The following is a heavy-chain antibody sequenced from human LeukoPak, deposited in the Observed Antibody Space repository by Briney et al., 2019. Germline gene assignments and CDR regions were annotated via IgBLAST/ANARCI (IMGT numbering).Heavy chain of an antibody. J-gene: IGHJ6*03. CDR3: ARALSNYVDYHYYYYMDG. D-gene: IGHD4-11*01. Sequence: GSLRLSCAASGFTFDDYDMSWVRQAPGKGLEWVSGINWNGVSTSYVDSVKGRFTISRDNAKNSLYMQMNSLRAEDTALYYCARALSNYVDYHYYYYMDGWGKGTTVTVSS. V-gene: IGHV3-20*04. CDR2: INWNGVST. CDR1: GFTFDDYD.